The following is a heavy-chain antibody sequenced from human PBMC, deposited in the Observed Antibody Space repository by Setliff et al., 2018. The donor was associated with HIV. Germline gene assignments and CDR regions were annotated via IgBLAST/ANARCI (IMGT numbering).Heavy chain of an antibody. D-gene: IGHD1-26*01. Sequence: SETLSLTCTVSGYSVNSEYYWGWIRQSPERGLEWIGSIYRSGSTYYNPSLKTRVGLSVDVSTDHFSLHLTSVTAADTAVYYCARIPISGATFFFDYWGQGARVTVPQ. CDR3: ARIPISGATFFFDY. CDR2: IYRSGST. V-gene: IGHV4-38-2*02. CDR1: GYSVNSEYY. J-gene: IGHJ4*02.